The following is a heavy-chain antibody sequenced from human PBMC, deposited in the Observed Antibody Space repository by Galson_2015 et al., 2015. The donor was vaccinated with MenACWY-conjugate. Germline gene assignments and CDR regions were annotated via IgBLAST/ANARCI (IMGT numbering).Heavy chain of an antibody. J-gene: IGHJ4*02. CDR3: ARQADILSGYYRYFDY. Sequence: SGAEVKKPGESLKISCKGSGDNFTSYWIGWVRQMPGKGLEWMGIIYPGDSDTRYSPSFQGQVTISADKSISTAYLQWSSLKASDTAMYYCARQADILSGYYRYFDYWGQGTLVTVSS. CDR1: GDNFTSYW. D-gene: IGHD3-9*01. V-gene: IGHV5-51*01. CDR2: IYPGDSDT.